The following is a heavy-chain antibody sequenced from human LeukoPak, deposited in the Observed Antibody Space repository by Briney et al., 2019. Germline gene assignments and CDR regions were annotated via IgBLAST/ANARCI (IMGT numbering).Heavy chain of an antibody. D-gene: IGHD3-9*01. Sequence: SETLSLTCAVYGGSFSGYYWSWIRQPPGKGLEWIGEINHSGSTNYNPSLKSRVTISVDTSKNQFSLKLSSVTAADTAVYYCARGDWQQNYYYYYYGMDVWGQGTTVTVSS. CDR2: INHSGST. CDR3: ARGDWQQNYYYYYYGMDV. J-gene: IGHJ6*02. CDR1: GGSFSGYY. V-gene: IGHV4-34*01.